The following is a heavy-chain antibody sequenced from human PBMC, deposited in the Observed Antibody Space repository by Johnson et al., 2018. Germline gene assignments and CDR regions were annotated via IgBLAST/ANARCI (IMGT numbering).Heavy chain of an antibody. CDR2: ISSSSTTI. Sequence: VQLVQSGGGLVQPRGSLRLSCAASGFNFGIFSMNWVRQAPGKGLEWLSYISSSSTTIYYADSVKGRFTISRHNAKNSLFLQRNSLRDEDTAVYYCARDHWDRGGYYSEYFQHWGQGTLVTVSS. J-gene: IGHJ1*01. D-gene: IGHD3-22*01. V-gene: IGHV3-48*02. CDR1: GFNFGIFS. CDR3: ARDHWDRGGYYSEYFQH.